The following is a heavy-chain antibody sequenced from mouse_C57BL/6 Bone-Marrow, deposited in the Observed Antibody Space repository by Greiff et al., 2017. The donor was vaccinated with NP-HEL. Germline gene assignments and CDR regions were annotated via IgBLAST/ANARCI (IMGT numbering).Heavy chain of an antibody. D-gene: IGHD1-1*01. CDR1: GYTFTSYW. CDR3: ARRITGVVATDYAMDY. V-gene: IGHV1-50*01. Sequence: QVQLQQPGAELVKPGASVKLSCKASGYTFTSYWMQWVKQRPGQGLEWIGEIDPSDSYTNYNQKFKGKATLTVDTSSSTAYMQLSSLTSEDSAVYYCARRITGVVATDYAMDYWGQGTSVTVSS. CDR2: IDPSDSYT. J-gene: IGHJ4*01.